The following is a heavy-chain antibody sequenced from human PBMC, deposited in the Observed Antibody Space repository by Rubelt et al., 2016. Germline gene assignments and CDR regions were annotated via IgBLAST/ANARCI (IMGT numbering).Heavy chain of an antibody. CDR2: IYYNGSP. CDR1: GGSISSSSYY. Sequence: QLHLQESGPGLVKPSETLSLTCTVSGGSISSSSYYWGWIRQPPGKGLEWIGSIYYNGSPQYNPSLKSRATISNSTSKTQFSLRLRSVTAADTAVYDCARHSVAQNWFDPWGQGTLVTVSS. CDR3: ARHSVAQNWFDP. J-gene: IGHJ5*02. V-gene: IGHV4-39*01.